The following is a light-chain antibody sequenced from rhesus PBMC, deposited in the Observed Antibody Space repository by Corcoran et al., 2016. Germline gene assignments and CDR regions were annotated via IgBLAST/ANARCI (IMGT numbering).Light chain of an antibody. CDR2: AAS. CDR3: LQYNSKPPWT. J-gene: IGKJ1*01. Sequence: DIQMTQSPSSLSASVGDRVTITCRASQGISNYLSWYQQKPGKAPKRLIYAASSLESGVPSRFSGSGSVTEFTLTISSLQPEDFAAYYCLQYNSKPPWTFGQGTKVEIK. CDR1: QGISNY. V-gene: IGKV1-36*01.